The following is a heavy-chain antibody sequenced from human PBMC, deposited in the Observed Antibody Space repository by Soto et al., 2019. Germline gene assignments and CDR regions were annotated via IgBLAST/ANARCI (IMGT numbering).Heavy chain of an antibody. CDR3: ARGRHIVVVTASHDDAFDI. CDR1: GFTFSSYS. D-gene: IGHD2-21*02. J-gene: IGHJ3*02. CDR2: ISSSSSYI. Sequence: EVQLVESGGGLVKPGGSLRLSCAASGFTFSSYSMNWVRQAPGKGLECVSSISSSSSYIYYADSVKGRFTISRDNAKNSLYLQMSSLRAEDTAVYYCARGRHIVVVTASHDDAFDIWGQGTMVTVSS. V-gene: IGHV3-21*01.